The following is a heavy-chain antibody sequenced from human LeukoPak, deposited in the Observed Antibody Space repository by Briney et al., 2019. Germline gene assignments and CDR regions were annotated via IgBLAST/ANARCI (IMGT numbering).Heavy chain of an antibody. Sequence: SETLSLTCAVYGGSFRGYYWSWIRNSPGKGLEGIGESNHSGSTNYNPSLKSRVTISVDTSKNQFSLKLSSVTAADTAVYYCATSYGDSTSILDYWGQGILVTVSS. V-gene: IGHV4-34*01. CDR3: ATSYGDSTSILDY. D-gene: IGHD2-21*02. J-gene: IGHJ4*02. CDR1: GGSFRGYY. CDR2: SNHSGST.